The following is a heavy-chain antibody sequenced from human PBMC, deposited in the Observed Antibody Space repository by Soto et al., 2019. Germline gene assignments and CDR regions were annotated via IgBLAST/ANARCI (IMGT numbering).Heavy chain of an antibody. CDR3: ARDDYDNTGPGD. CDR1: GSSFTTYN. J-gene: IGHJ4*02. D-gene: IGHD3-22*01. CDR2: ISSSGDSK. Sequence: EVQLVESGGDLIQPGGSLRLTCTASGSSFTTYNMNWVRQAPGKELEWISYISSSGDSKYYADSVKGRFTIFRDNAKSSLYLQIDSLRDEDTAVYYCARDDYDNTGPGDWGQGTLVTVSS. V-gene: IGHV3-48*02.